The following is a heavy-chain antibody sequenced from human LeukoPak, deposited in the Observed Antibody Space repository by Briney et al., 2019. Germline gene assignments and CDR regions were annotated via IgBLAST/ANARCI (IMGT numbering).Heavy chain of an antibody. J-gene: IGHJ4*02. V-gene: IGHV1-46*01. Sequence: ASVKVSCKASGYTFTSYYMHWVRQAPGQGLEWMGIINPSGGSTSYAQKFQGRVTMTRDMSTSTVYMELSSLRSDDTAVYYCARDRGIVGATMWFDYWGQGTLVTVSS. D-gene: IGHD1-26*01. CDR2: INPSGGST. CDR3: ARDRGIVGATMWFDY. CDR1: GYTFTSYY.